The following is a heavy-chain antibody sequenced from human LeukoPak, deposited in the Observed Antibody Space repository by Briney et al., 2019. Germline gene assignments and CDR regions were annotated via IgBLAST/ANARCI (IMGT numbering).Heavy chain of an antibody. CDR3: VRGSGGQQRLDY. J-gene: IGHJ4*02. D-gene: IGHD6-13*01. V-gene: IGHV4-39*07. Sequence: SETLSLTCTVSGGSISSSSYYWGWIRQPPGKGLEWIGSIYYSGSTNYNPSLKSRITISMDTSKNQFSLKLSSVTAADTAVYYCVRGSGGQQRLDYWGQGTLVTVSS. CDR2: IYYSGST. CDR1: GGSISSSSYY.